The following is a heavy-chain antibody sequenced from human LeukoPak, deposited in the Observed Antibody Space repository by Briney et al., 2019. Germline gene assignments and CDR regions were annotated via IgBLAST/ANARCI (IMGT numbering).Heavy chain of an antibody. J-gene: IGHJ4*02. CDR2: IYSSGTT. CDR3: ARAAQNWNNAPYFDF. Sequence: SQTLSLTCTVSGGSVSSGDYYWRWIRQHPGKGLEWIGYIYSSGTTYYNPSLKSRLIISVDTSKNQFSLKLSSVTAAYTAVYYCARAAQNWNNAPYFDFWGQETLVTVSS. CDR1: GGSVSSGDYY. D-gene: IGHD1/OR15-1a*01. V-gene: IGHV4-31*03.